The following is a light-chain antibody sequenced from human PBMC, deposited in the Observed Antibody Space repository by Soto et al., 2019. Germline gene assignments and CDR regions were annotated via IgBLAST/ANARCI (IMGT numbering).Light chain of an antibody. CDR3: QQSYSTPYT. Sequence: DIQMTQSPSSLSASVGDRVTITCRASQSISSYLNWYQQKPGKAPKLLIYAASNLQSGVPSRFSGSGSGTDFTLPISSLQPEDFATYYCQQSYSTPYTFGQGTQREIK. J-gene: IGKJ2*01. CDR1: QSISSY. V-gene: IGKV1-39*01. CDR2: AAS.